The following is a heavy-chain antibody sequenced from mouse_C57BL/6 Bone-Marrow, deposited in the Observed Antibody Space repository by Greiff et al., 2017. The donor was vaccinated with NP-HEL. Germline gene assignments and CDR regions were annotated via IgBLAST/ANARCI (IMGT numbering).Heavy chain of an antibody. D-gene: IGHD2-3*01. CDR1: GFTFSSYA. Sequence: EVKLMESGEGLVKPGGSLKLSCAASGFTFSSYAMSWVRQTPEKRLEWVAYISSGGDYIYYADTVKGRFTISRDNARNTLYLQMSSLKSEDTAMYYCTREDGPFAYWGQGTLVTVSA. J-gene: IGHJ3*01. CDR3: TREDGPFAY. V-gene: IGHV5-9-1*02. CDR2: ISSGGDYI.